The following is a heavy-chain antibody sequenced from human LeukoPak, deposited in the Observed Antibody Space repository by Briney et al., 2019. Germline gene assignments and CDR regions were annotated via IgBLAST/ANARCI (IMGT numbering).Heavy chain of an antibody. J-gene: IGHJ4*02. Sequence: NTSETLSLTCTVSGGSISSYYWSWIRQPPGKGLEWIGYIYYSGSTNYNPSLKSRITISVDTSKNQFSLKLSSVTAADTAVYYCARVYYGDYRYFDYWGQGTLVTVSS. CDR2: IYYSGST. CDR1: GGSISSYY. CDR3: ARVYYGDYRYFDY. V-gene: IGHV4-59*12. D-gene: IGHD4-17*01.